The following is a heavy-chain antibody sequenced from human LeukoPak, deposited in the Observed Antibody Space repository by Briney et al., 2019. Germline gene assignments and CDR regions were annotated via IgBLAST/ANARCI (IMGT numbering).Heavy chain of an antibody. D-gene: IGHD4-17*01. CDR3: ARDQYGDSTFDI. J-gene: IGHJ3*02. CDR2: ISSNSRTI. V-gene: IGHV3-48*02. CDR1: GFTLSSYS. Sequence: GGSLRLSCAASGFTLSSYSMNWVRHAPGKGLEWVSFISSNSRTIYYADSVKGRFTISRDNAKNSLYLQMNSLRDEDTAVYYCARDQYGDSTFDIWGQGTVVTVSS.